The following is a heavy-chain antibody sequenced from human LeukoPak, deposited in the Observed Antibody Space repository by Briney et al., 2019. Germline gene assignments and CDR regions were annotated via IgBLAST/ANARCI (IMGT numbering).Heavy chain of an antibody. CDR1: GLTVSSNS. CDR3: ARENNFGSGMDV. D-gene: IGHD3-10*01. V-gene: IGHV3-53*01. Sequence: PGGSLRVSCAASGLTVSSNSMNWVRQAPGKGLQWVSVIYSGGSTYHADSVKGRFTISRDNSKNTLYLQMNSLRAEDTAVYYCARENNFGSGMDVWGQGTTVTVSS. CDR2: IYSGGST. J-gene: IGHJ6*02.